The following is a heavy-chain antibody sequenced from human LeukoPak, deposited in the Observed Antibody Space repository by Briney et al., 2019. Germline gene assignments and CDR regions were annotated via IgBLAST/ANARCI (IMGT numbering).Heavy chain of an antibody. D-gene: IGHD6-19*01. CDR1: GGSISSYY. Sequence: SETLSLTCTVSGGSISSYYWSWIRQPPGKGLEWIGYIYYSGSTNYNPSLKSRVTISVDTSKNQFSLKLSSVTAADTAVYYCARRGTHSSGWYMGRFDPWGQGTLVTVSS. J-gene: IGHJ5*02. CDR3: ARRGTHSSGWYMGRFDP. V-gene: IGHV4-59*08. CDR2: IYYSGST.